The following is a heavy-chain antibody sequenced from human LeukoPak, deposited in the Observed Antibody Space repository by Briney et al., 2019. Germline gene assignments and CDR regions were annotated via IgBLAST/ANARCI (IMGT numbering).Heavy chain of an antibody. D-gene: IGHD3-9*01. CDR2: ISYSVGT. CDR1: GRPISTYY. Sequence: AETVSLTYTVSGRPISTYYWSWIRQPPGKRREWIGYISYSVGTTYNPSLKSRVTISVDTSKNQFSLKLTSVTAADTAVYYCARGRYYDILTGYYRYWGQGTLVTVSS. V-gene: IGHV4-59*12. CDR3: ARGRYYDILTGYYRY. J-gene: IGHJ4*02.